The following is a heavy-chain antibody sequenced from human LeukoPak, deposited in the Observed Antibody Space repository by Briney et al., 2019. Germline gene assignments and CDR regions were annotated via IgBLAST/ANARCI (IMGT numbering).Heavy chain of an antibody. CDR1: GVTFSEHY. J-gene: IGHJ4*02. D-gene: IGHD6-19*01. CDR2: ISSNTIYT. V-gene: IGHV3-11*03. CDR3: ARLYGNSSGTFFGH. Sequence: GSPRLSCAAAGVTFSEHYMSWVRQAPGQGLESPSCISSNTIYTNYADSVKGRFSISRDNAKNLLYLRMDSARVVDTAVYYYARLYGNSSGTFFGHWGQGTLVTVSS.